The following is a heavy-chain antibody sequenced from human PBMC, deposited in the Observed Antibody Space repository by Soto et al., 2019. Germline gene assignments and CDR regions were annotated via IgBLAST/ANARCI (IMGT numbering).Heavy chain of an antibody. D-gene: IGHD3-16*02. CDR2: INSDGSST. V-gene: IGHV3-74*01. CDR3: AREEEGLGELSFTPYYFDY. Sequence: EVQLVESGGGLVQPGGSLRLSCAASGFTFSSYWMHWVRQAPGKGLVWVSRINSDGSSTSYADSVKGRFTISRDNAKNTLYLQMNSLRAEDTAVYYCAREEEGLGELSFTPYYFDYWGQGTLVTVSS. J-gene: IGHJ4*02. CDR1: GFTFSSYW.